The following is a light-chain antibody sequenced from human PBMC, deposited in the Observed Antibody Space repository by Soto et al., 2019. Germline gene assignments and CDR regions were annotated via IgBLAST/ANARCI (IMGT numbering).Light chain of an antibody. CDR2: GAS. CDR3: EQDGSSSWT. Sequence: EIVLTQSPGTLSLSLGERATLSYRASQSVSSSYLAWYQQKPGQAPRLLVYGASSRATGIRDRFSGSGSGTDFTLTISRLEPEDFAVYYCEQDGSSSWTFGQGPKVDIK. V-gene: IGKV3-20*01. CDR1: QSVSSSY. J-gene: IGKJ1*01.